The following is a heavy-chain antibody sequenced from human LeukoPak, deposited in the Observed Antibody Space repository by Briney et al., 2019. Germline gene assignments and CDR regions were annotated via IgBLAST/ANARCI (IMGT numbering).Heavy chain of an antibody. Sequence: GGSLRLSCAASGFXVSTNCITWVRQAPGKGLEWVATIYSGGTTYYTDSLMDRFTISRHNSMNKLYLQMNSLSAEDTAVYYCAKGDCYGLDYWGEGTLVTVSS. J-gene: IGHJ4*02. D-gene: IGHD2-21*01. CDR2: IYSGGTT. CDR3: AKGDCYGLDY. V-gene: IGHV3-53*01. CDR1: GFXVSTNC.